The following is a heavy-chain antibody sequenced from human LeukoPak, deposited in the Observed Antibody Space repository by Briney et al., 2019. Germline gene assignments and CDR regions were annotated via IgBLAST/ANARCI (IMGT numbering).Heavy chain of an antibody. V-gene: IGHV6-1*01. CDR2: TYYRSKWFN. D-gene: IGHD3-9*01. Sequence: LGRTYYRSKWFNDYAVSVKGRITINPDTSKNQFSLHLNSVTPEDTAVYYCGRAEHDWGSDYWGQGTLVTVSS. J-gene: IGHJ4*02. CDR3: GRAEHDWGSDY.